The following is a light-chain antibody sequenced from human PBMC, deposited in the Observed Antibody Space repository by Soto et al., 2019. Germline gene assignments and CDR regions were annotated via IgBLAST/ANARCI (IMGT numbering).Light chain of an antibody. CDR3: CSYAGSYTLV. Sequence: QSALTQPRSVSGTPGQTVTISCSGTSSDVGAYNYVSWYQQPPGKVPKLMIYDVSRRPSGVPDRFSGNKSGNTASLTISGLQADDEADYYGCSYAGSYTLVFGGGTKLTVL. CDR1: SSDVGAYNY. J-gene: IGLJ3*02. V-gene: IGLV2-11*01. CDR2: DVS.